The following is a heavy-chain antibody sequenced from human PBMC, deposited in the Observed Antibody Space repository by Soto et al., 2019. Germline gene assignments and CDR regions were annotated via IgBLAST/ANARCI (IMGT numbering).Heavy chain of an antibody. CDR3: ARDRGPHSYADY. V-gene: IGHV4-59*01. J-gene: IGHJ4*02. Sequence: SETLSLTCTVSGGSINTYYWSWIRQPPGKGLEWIGYIYSSGNTNYNPSLKSRVTISVDTSNNQFSLNLNSVTAADTAVYYCARDRGPHSYADYWGQGTLVTVSS. CDR2: IYSSGNT. CDR1: GGSINTYY. D-gene: IGHD3-16*01.